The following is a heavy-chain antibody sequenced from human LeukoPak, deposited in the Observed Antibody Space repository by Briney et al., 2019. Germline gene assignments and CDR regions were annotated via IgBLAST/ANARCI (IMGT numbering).Heavy chain of an antibody. Sequence: GGSLRLSCAASGFTFSNYWMSWVRQAPGKGLEWVANIKEDGSEKHYVDSVKGRFTISRDNAKNSLYLQMNSLRVDDTAVYYCARTIRRYWGQGTLVTVSS. V-gene: IGHV3-7*03. D-gene: IGHD3-10*01. J-gene: IGHJ4*02. CDR1: GFTFSNYW. CDR3: ARTIRRY. CDR2: IKEDGSEK.